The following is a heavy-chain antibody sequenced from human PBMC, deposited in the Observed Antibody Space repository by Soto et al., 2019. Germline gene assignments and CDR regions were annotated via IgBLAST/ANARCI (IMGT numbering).Heavy chain of an antibody. Sequence: EVQLLESGGGLVQPGGSLRLSCAASGFTFSSYAMSWVRQAPGKGLEWVSAISGSGGITYYADSVKGRFTISKDNSKNTLYLQMNSLRAEDTAVYYCAKGGLRYFGWSKDYYGLGSYYLFDYWGQGTLVTVSS. J-gene: IGHJ4*02. CDR2: ISGSGGIT. CDR1: GFTFSSYA. D-gene: IGHD3-10*01. CDR3: AKGGLRYFGWSKDYYGLGSYYLFDY. V-gene: IGHV3-23*01.